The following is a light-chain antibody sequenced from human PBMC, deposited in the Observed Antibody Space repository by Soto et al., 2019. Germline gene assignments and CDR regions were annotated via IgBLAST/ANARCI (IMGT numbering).Light chain of an antibody. Sequence: DIQMTQSPSTLSASVGDRVTITCRASQTLNDWLAWYQQKPGKAPKLLIYAASDLERGVPSRFGGSGSGTEFTLTISSLQPDDFATYYCQQYFKYPWTVGQGTKVDIK. CDR3: QQYFKYPWT. V-gene: IGKV1-5*03. CDR2: AAS. CDR1: QTLNDW. J-gene: IGKJ1*01.